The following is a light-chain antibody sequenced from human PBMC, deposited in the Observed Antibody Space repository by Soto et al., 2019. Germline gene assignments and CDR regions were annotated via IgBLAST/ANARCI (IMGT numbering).Light chain of an antibody. CDR2: DAS. V-gene: IGKV1-5*01. CDR3: QQYNSYSRT. Sequence: DNQMSQSPSTLSASVGDKVTITCRASQSISSWLAWYQQKPGKAPKLLIFDASSLESGVPPRFSGSGSGTEFTLTISSLQPDDFAIYYCQQYNSYSRTFGQGTNVDIK. CDR1: QSISSW. J-gene: IGKJ1*01.